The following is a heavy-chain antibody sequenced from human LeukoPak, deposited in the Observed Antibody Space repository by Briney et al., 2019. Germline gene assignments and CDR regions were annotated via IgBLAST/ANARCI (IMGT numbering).Heavy chain of an antibody. Sequence: GASVTVSCKASGYTFTSYAMNWVRQAPGQGLEWMGWINTNTGNPTYAQGFTGRFVFSLDTSVSTAYLQINSLKAEDTAVYYCARETGYSSTWFLHHWGQGTLVTVSS. CDR3: ARETGYSSTWFLHH. D-gene: IGHD6-13*01. CDR2: INTNTGNP. V-gene: IGHV7-4-1*02. CDR1: GYTFTSYA. J-gene: IGHJ1*01.